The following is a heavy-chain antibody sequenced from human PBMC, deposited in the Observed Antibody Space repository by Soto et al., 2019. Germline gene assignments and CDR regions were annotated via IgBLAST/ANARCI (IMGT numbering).Heavy chain of an antibody. V-gene: IGHV3-21*01. CDR3: LSFFEY. Sequence: GGSLRPSCAGSGFTFSSYTMHWVRQAPGKGMEWVSSISSSSSYIYYAAPVKGRFTISRDNAKNSLYLQMTSLRAEDPAVYYCLSFFEYWGQGTLGSASS. J-gene: IGHJ4*02. D-gene: IGHD2-2*01. CDR2: ISSSSSYI. CDR1: GFTFSSYT.